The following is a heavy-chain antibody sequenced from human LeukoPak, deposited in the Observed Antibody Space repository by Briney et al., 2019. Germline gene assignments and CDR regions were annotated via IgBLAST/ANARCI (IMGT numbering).Heavy chain of an antibody. Sequence: GGSLRLSCAASGFTFSSYAMSCVRQAPGKGLEWVSGISGSGDSTYYADSVKGRFTISRDNSKNTLYLQMNSLRAEDTAVYYCAKILVGATGTSFDPWGQGTLVTVSS. D-gene: IGHD2-15*01. CDR1: GFTFSSYA. CDR2: ISGSGDST. J-gene: IGHJ5*02. CDR3: AKILVGATGTSFDP. V-gene: IGHV3-23*01.